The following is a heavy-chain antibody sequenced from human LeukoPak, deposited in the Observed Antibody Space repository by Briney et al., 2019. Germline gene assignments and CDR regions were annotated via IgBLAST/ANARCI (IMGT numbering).Heavy chain of an antibody. CDR2: ISYDGSNK. CDR3: ASMGLVVVPAASQNWFDP. Sequence: GGSLRLSCAASGFXFSSYAIHWVRQAPGKGLEWVAVISYDGSNKYYADSVKGRFTISRDNSKNTLYLQMNSLRAEDTAVYYCASMGLVVVPAASQNWFDPWGQGTLVTVSS. V-gene: IGHV3-30-3*01. J-gene: IGHJ5*02. CDR1: GFXFSSYA. D-gene: IGHD2-2*01.